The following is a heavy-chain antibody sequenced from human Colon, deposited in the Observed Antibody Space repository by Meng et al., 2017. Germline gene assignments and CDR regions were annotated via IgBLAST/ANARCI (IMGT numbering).Heavy chain of an antibody. Sequence: TVPGCPIISGDYYWSWFRQHPGKVLDWIWYIIYSGRTYYNPSLKSLVTISVDTSTNQFSLKLSSATVADTAVYYCARRYPNSTTDVFDIWGQGTTVTVSS. CDR2: IIYSGRT. CDR3: ARRYPNSTTDVFDI. V-gene: IGHV4-31*01. CDR1: GCPIISGDYY. D-gene: IGHD2/OR15-2a*01. J-gene: IGHJ3*02.